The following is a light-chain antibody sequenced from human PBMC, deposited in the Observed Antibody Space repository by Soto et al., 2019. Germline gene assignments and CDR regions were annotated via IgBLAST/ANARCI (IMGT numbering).Light chain of an antibody. Sequence: QSALTQPASVSGSPGQSITISCTGTSSDVGGYNYVSWYQQHPGKAPKLMIYDVSNRPSGVSNRFSGYKSGNTDSLTISGLQAEDEADYYCSSYTSSSTVVFGGGTKLTVL. CDR1: SSDVGGYNY. J-gene: IGLJ2*01. V-gene: IGLV2-14*01. CDR2: DVS. CDR3: SSYTSSSTVV.